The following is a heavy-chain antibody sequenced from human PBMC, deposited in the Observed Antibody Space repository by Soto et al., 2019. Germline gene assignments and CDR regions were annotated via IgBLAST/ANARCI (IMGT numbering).Heavy chain of an antibody. V-gene: IGHV3-23*01. CDR3: LLEVTAESFDH. Sequence: GGSLRLSCAVSGFTFSDYGMRWVRQGPGKGLEWVSTIISSGGSTYYADSVKGRFTISRDNSKNTLYLQMNSLRAEDTAIYYCLLEVTAESFDHWGQGTLVTVSS. D-gene: IGHD2-15*01. J-gene: IGHJ4*02. CDR2: IISSGGST. CDR1: GFTFSDYG.